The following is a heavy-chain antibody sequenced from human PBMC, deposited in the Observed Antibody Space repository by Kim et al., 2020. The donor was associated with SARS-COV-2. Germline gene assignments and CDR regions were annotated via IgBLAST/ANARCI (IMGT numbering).Heavy chain of an antibody. CDR3: TIDGLDAFDI. CDR2: IRTDGSSI. D-gene: IGHD3-22*01. CDR1: GFTFSNSY. J-gene: IGHJ3*02. Sequence: GGSLRPSCAASGFTFSNSYMHWVRQAPGQGLVWVSHIRTDGSSIAYMDSVRGRFTISRDNAKNTLYLQMNSLRAEDTAVYYCTIDGLDAFDIWGQGTMVT. V-gene: IGHV3-74*01.